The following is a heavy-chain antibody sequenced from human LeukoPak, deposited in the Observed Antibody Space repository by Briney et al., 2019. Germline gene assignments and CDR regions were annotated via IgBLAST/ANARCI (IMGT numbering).Heavy chain of an antibody. Sequence: VGSLSVWCAVEGCRVSSEGRHWVRPAPGKRLEWVAFIRYDGSNKYYADSVKGRFTISRDNSKNTLYLQMNSLRAEDTAVYYCAKDHRLRFSYFDYWGQGTLVTVSS. V-gene: IGHV3-30*02. CDR1: GCRVSSEG. D-gene: IGHD3-3*01. CDR3: AKDHRLRFSYFDY. CDR2: IRYDGSNK. J-gene: IGHJ4*02.